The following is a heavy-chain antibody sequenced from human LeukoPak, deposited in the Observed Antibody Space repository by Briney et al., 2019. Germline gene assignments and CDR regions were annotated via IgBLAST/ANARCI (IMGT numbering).Heavy chain of an antibody. D-gene: IGHD3-3*01. CDR1: GGSFSGYY. V-gene: IGHV4-34*01. CDR3: ARGRSYYDFWSGPLSSGYMDV. CDR2: INHSGST. J-gene: IGHJ6*03. Sequence: SETLSLTCAVYGGSFSGYYWSWIRQPPGKGLEWIGEINHSGSTNYNPSLKTRVTISVDTSENQFSLKVSSVTAADTAVYYCARGRSYYDFWSGPLSSGYMDVWGKGTTVTVSS.